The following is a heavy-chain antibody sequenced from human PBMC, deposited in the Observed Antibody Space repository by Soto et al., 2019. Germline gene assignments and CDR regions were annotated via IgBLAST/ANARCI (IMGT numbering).Heavy chain of an antibody. J-gene: IGHJ4*02. V-gene: IGHV4-30-2*01. Sequence: SETLSLTCAVSGGSISSGGYSWSWIRQPPGKGLEWIGYIYYSGSTYYNPSLKSRVTISVDRSKNQFSLKLSSVTAADTAVYYCARGMTTVTTLDYWGQGTLVTVS. CDR3: ARGMTTVTTLDY. D-gene: IGHD4-17*01. CDR1: GGSISSGGYS. CDR2: IYYSGST.